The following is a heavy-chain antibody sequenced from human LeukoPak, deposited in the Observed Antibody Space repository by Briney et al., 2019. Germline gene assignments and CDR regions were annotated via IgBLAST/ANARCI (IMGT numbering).Heavy chain of an antibody. V-gene: IGHV4-39*01. CDR2: IYYSGST. D-gene: IGHD3-22*01. CDR3: ARVDIKGGYYDSSGYSLFDY. J-gene: IGHJ4*02. CDR1: GGSISSSTYY. Sequence: KPSETLSLTCTVSGGSISSSTYYWGWIRQPPGKGLEWIGSIYYSGSTYYNPSLKSRVTISVDTSKNQFSLMLSSVTAADTAVYYCARVDIKGGYYDSSGYSLFDYWGQGTLVTVSS.